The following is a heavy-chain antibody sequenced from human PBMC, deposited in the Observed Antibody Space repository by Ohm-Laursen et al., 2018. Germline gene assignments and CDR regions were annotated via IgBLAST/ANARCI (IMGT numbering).Heavy chain of an antibody. CDR1: GYTFTGYY. CDR2: INPNSGGT. CDR3: ARGPSGGTYRYFDY. Sequence: GASVKVSCKASGYTFTGYYIHWVRQAPGQGLEWMGWINPNSGGTNYAQKFQGRVTLTRDTSISTAYMELSSLRSDDTAVYYCARGPSGGTYRYFDYWGQGTLVTVSS. J-gene: IGHJ4*02. D-gene: IGHD1-26*01. V-gene: IGHV1-2*02.